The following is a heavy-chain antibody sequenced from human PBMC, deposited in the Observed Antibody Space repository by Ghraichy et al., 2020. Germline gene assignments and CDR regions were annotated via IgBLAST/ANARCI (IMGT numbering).Heavy chain of an antibody. V-gene: IGHV3-23*01. Sequence: GGSLRLSCAASGFTFSSYAMSWVRQAPGKGLEWVSAISGSGGSTYYADSVKGRFTISRDNSKNTLYLQMNSLRAEDTAVYYCATVVRFNDYVWGSYTTDYWSEGT. D-gene: IGHD3-16*01. J-gene: IGHJ4*02. CDR3: ATVVRFNDYVWGSYTTDY. CDR2: ISGSGGST. CDR1: GFTFSSYA.